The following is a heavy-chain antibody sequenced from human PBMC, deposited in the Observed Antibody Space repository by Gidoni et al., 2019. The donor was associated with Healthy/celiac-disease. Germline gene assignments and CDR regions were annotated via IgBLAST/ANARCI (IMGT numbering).Heavy chain of an antibody. D-gene: IGHD1-7*01. Sequence: QLQLQESGPGLVKPSETLSLTCTVPGGSISSSSYYWGWIRQPPGRGLEWIGSIYYSGSTYYNPSLKSRVTISVDTSKNQFSLKLSSVTAADTAVYYCAGDNWNYVVGYWGQGTLVTVSS. CDR3: AGDNWNYVVGY. J-gene: IGHJ4*02. V-gene: IGHV4-39*07. CDR1: GGSISSSSYY. CDR2: IYYSGST.